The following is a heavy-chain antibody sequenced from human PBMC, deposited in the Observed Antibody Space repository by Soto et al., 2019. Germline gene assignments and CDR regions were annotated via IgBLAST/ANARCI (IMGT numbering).Heavy chain of an antibody. Sequence: QVHLVQSGAEVKKPGASVKVSCKASGYTFTSYWMHWVRQAPGQGLEWVGIINPGGGSTSYAQKFQGRGTLTRDTSTSTVYMELSSLRPEDTAVYYCARDTSSWYRVDYWGQGSLVTVSS. CDR3: ARDTSSWYRVDY. V-gene: IGHV1-46*01. CDR2: INPGGGST. J-gene: IGHJ4*02. CDR1: GYTFTSYW. D-gene: IGHD6-13*01.